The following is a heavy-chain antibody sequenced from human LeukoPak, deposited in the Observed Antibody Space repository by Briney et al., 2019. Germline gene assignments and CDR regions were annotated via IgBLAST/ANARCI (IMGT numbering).Heavy chain of an antibody. J-gene: IGHJ3*02. CDR2: ISWNSATI. CDR1: GFTFSSYA. D-gene: IGHD3-10*01. Sequence: PGRSLRLSCAASGFTFSSYAMHWVRQAPGKGLEWVSSISWNSATIGYADSVKGRFTISRDNAKNSLYLQMNVLSAEDTAFYYCAKDREVWGFGEDAFDIWGQGTMVTVSS. CDR3: AKDREVWGFGEDAFDI. V-gene: IGHV3-9*01.